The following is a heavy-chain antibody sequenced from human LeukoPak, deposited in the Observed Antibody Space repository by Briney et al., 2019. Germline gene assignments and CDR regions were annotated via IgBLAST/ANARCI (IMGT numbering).Heavy chain of an antibody. D-gene: IGHD2-15*01. J-gene: IGHJ4*02. Sequence: SETLSLTCAVYGGSFSGYYWSWIRQPPGKGLEWIGEINHSGSTNYNPSLKSRVTISVDTSKNQFSLKLSSVTAADTAVYYCASRYCSGGSCYYFDYWGQGTLVAVSS. V-gene: IGHV4-34*01. CDR1: GGSFSGYY. CDR3: ASRYCSGGSCYYFDY. CDR2: INHSGST.